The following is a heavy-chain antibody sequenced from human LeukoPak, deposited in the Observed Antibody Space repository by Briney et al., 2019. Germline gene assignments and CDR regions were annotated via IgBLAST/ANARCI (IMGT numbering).Heavy chain of an antibody. D-gene: IGHD3-22*01. CDR2: VSYTGRT. V-gene: IGHV4-59*01. CDR3: ARLLAYDNSGAPDIFDI. J-gene: IGHJ3*02. CDR1: GGSISSNY. Sequence: LSETLSLTCSVSGGSISSNYWTWIRQSPGKGLEYIGHVSYTGRTRYNPSLQRRLTISLDTSNNHFSLQLTSVSAADTAVYYCARLLAYDNSGAPDIFDIWGQGTMVTVSS.